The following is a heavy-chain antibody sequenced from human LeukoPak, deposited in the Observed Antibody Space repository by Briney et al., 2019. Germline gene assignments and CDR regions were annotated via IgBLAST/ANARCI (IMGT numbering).Heavy chain of an antibody. J-gene: IGHJ4*02. D-gene: IGHD6-13*01. CDR3: ATGGLLAAAGTLGDY. CDR2: INPNSGGT. V-gene: IGHV1-2*02. Sequence: ASVKVSCKASGYTFTGYYMHWVRQAPGQGLEWMGWINPNSGGTNYAQKFQGRVTMTRDTSISTAYMELSRLRSDDTAVYYCATGGLLAAAGTLGDYWGLGTLVTVSS. CDR1: GYTFTGYY.